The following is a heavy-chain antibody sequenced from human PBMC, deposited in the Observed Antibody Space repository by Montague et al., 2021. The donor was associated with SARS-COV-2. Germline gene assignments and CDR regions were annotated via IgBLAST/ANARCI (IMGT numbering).Heavy chain of an antibody. D-gene: IGHD5-18*01. CDR2: IYYSGST. Sequence: TLSLTCTVSGGSISDGGYSWTWIRQLPGKGLEWIGCIYYSGSTFYNPSLKSRLTISVDTSKNQFSLKLSSVTAADTAVYYCGREGGRFQLWLRGDDAYALWGQGTMVTVSS. CDR3: GREGGRFQLWLRGDDAYAL. V-gene: IGHV4-31*03. CDR1: GGSISDGGYS. J-gene: IGHJ3*01.